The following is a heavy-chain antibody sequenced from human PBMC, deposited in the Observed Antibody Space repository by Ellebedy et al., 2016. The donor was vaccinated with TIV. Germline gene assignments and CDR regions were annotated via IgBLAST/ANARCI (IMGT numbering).Heavy chain of an antibody. V-gene: IGHV4-4*07. J-gene: IGHJ4*02. D-gene: IGHD6-6*01. Sequence: MPSETLSLTYTVSGASISSYLWSWIRQPAGKGLEWVGRMSSSGSTNYNPSLKSRLTMSVDTSKNQFSLKLRSVTAADTAVYYCARISSSSAYYFDYWGQGNLVTVSS. CDR2: MSSSGST. CDR3: ARISSSSAYYFDY. CDR1: GASISSYL.